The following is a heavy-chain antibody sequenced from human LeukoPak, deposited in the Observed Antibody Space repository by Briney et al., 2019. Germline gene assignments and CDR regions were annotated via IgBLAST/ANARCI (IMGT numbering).Heavy chain of an antibody. V-gene: IGHV4-59*01. CDR3: ARETAYWGGDCFTLLDY. D-gene: IGHD2-21*02. CDR2: IYYSGST. Sequence: SETLSLTCTVSGGSITSYYWSWIRQPPGKGLEWIGYIYYSGSTNYNPSLKSRVTISVDTSKNQFTLKLSSVTAADTAVYYWARETAYWGGDCFTLLDYWGQGTLVTVSS. CDR1: GGSITSYY. J-gene: IGHJ4*02.